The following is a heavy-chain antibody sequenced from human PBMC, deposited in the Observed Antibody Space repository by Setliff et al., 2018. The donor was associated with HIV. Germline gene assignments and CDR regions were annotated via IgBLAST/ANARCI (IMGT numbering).Heavy chain of an antibody. V-gene: IGHV4-39*01. CDR1: GASVSNKDYY. CDR3: ATYADRESNRFDP. CDR2: IYYDGAT. J-gene: IGHJ5*02. D-gene: IGHD3-10*01. Sequence: SETLSLTCSVSGASVSNKDYYWGGIRQPPGKGLEWIGSIYYDGATYYNPSLESRVIISVDTSKNQFSLTLSSVTAADTAVYYCATYADRESNRFDPWGQGILVTVSS.